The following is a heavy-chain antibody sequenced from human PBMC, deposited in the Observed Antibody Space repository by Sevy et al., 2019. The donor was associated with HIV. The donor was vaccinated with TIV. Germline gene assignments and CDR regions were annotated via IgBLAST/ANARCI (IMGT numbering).Heavy chain of an antibody. Sequence: SETLSLTCTVSGGSISSGSFYWSWIRQHPGKGLEWIGYIYYTGRTYYKSSLKSRVTISVDTSKNQFSLQLNSVTAADTAVYYCARDRLGEYSNKPAYYFDYWGQGTLVTVSS. CDR2: IYYTGRT. CDR3: ARDRLGEYSNKPAYYFDY. J-gene: IGHJ4*02. V-gene: IGHV4-31*03. D-gene: IGHD4-4*01. CDR1: GGSISSGSFY.